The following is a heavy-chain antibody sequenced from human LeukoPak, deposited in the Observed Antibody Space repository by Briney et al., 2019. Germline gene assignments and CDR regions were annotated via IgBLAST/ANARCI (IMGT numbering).Heavy chain of an antibody. CDR3: ARGVVVVPAAPSPGYYYGMNV. J-gene: IGHJ6*02. CDR1: GYTCTSYG. CDR2: ISAYNGNT. D-gene: IGHD2-2*01. Sequence: ASVKVSCKASGYTCTSYGISWVRQAPGQGPEWMGWISAYNGNTNYAQKLQGRVTMTTDTSTSTAYMELSRLRSDDTAVYYCARGVVVVPAAPSPGYYYGMNVWGQGTTVTVSS. V-gene: IGHV1-18*01.